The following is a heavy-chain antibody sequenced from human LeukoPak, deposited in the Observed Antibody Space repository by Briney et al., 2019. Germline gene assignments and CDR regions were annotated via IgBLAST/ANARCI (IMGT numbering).Heavy chain of an antibody. V-gene: IGHV4-59*01. J-gene: IGHJ6*02. Sequence: SETLSLTCTVSGGSISSYYWSWIRQPPGKGLEWIGYIYYSGSTNYNPSLKSRVTISVDTSKNQFSLKLSSVTAADTAVYYCAGDRVLQHYYYGMDVWGQGTTVTVSS. CDR3: AGDRVLQHYYYGMDV. D-gene: IGHD4/OR15-4a*01. CDR1: GGSISSYY. CDR2: IYYSGST.